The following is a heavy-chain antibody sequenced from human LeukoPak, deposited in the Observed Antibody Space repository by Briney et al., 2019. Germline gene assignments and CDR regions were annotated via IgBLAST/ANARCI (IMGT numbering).Heavy chain of an antibody. J-gene: IGHJ4*01. V-gene: IGHV4-61*08. CDR3: ARDGSSGIDY. Sequence: SETLSLTCTVSGGSISSGGYYWSWIRQPPGKGLEWIGYIYYSGSTNYNPSLKSRVTISVDTSKNQFSLKLSSVTAADTAVYYCARDGSSGIDYWGQEPWSPSPQ. CDR2: IYYSGST. CDR1: GGSISSGGYY. D-gene: IGHD6-13*01.